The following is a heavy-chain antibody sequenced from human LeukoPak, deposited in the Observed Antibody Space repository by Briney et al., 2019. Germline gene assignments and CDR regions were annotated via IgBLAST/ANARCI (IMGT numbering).Heavy chain of an antibody. V-gene: IGHV4-61*01. CDR2: IYYSGST. CDR3: ARSGRGSSAGFDY. D-gene: IGHD3-10*01. J-gene: IGHJ4*02. Sequence: SETLSHTCTVSGGSVSSESYYWSWIRQPPGKGLEWIGYIYYSGSTNYTPSLKSRITISVDTSRNQFSLKLNSVTAADTAVYYCARSGRGSSAGFDYWGQGTLVTVSS. CDR1: GGSVSSESYY.